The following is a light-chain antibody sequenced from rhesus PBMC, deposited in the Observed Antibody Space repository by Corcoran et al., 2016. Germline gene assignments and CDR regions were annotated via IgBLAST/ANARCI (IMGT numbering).Light chain of an antibody. V-gene: IGKV3S9*01. CDR3: QQYNNWNRS. CDR2: GAS. Sequence: EIVMTQSPATLALSPGERATLSCRASQSASSYVAWYQQKPEQAPRLLIYGASRRATGIPDRFSGSGSGTDFSLIISSLEPEDVGVYYCQQYNNWNRSFGQGTKVEIK. J-gene: IGKJ2*01. CDR1: QSASSY.